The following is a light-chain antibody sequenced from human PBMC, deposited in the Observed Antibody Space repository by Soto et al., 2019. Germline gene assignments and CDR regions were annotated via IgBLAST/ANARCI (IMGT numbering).Light chain of an antibody. CDR2: EGS. Sequence: QSVLTQPASVSGSPGQSITISCTGTSSDVGSYNLVSWYQQHPGKAPKLMIYEGSKRPSGVSNRFSGSNSGNTASLTISGLQAEDEADYYCCSYAGSSTFYVFGTGTKVT. V-gene: IGLV2-23*03. CDR1: SSDVGSYNL. CDR3: CSYAGSSTFYV. J-gene: IGLJ1*01.